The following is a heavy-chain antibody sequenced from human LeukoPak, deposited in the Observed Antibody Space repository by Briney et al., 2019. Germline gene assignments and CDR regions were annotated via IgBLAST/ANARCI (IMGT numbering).Heavy chain of an antibody. J-gene: IGHJ4*02. D-gene: IGHD2-15*01. CDR1: GGTFSSYA. CDR3: ARRNLEATPFDY. Sequence: SVKVSCKASGGTFSSYAISWVRQAPGQGLEWMGGIIPIFGTANYAQKFQSRVTITADESTSTAYMELSSLRSEDTAVYYCARRNLEATPFDYWGQGTLVTVSS. V-gene: IGHV1-69*01. CDR2: IIPIFGTA.